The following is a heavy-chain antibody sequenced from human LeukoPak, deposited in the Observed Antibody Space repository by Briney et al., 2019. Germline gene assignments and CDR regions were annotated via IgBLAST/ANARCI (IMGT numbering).Heavy chain of an antibody. J-gene: IGHJ4*02. V-gene: IGHV3-23*01. CDR1: GFTFSSTS. Sequence: GGSLRLSCAASGFTFSSTSMSWVRQAPGKGLEWVAVTVGGGDGTYYADSVKGRFTISRDNSKNTLFLQMNSLRAEDTAVYYCARGGYSSSWYHFDYWGQGTLVTVSS. CDR2: TVGGGDGT. CDR3: ARGGYSSSWYHFDY. D-gene: IGHD6-13*01.